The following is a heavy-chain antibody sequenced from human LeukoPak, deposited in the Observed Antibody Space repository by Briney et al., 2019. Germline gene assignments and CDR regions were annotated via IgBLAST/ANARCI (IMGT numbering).Heavy chain of an antibody. D-gene: IGHD3-22*01. CDR1: GGSISSHY. CDR2: INYSGST. CDR3: ARLYDSSGYTNWLDP. J-gene: IGHJ5*02. Sequence: SETLSLTCTVSGGSISSHYWSWIRRPPGKGLEWIGYINYSGSTKHNPSLKSRVTISVDTSNNQFSLKLSSVTAADTAVYYCARLYDSSGYTNWLDPWGQGTLVTVSS. V-gene: IGHV4-59*11.